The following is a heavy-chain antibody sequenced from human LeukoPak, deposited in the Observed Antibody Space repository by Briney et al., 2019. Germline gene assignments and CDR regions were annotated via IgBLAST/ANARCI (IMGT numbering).Heavy chain of an antibody. Sequence: GGSLRLSCAASGFTFSSYWMSWVRQAPGKGLEWVANIKQDGSEKYYVDSVKGRFTIPRDNAKNSLYLQMNSLRAEDTAVYYCARGFPRYSYGWPEDYWGQGTLVTVSS. CDR3: ARGFPRYSYGWPEDY. CDR1: GFTFSSYW. D-gene: IGHD5-18*01. CDR2: IKQDGSEK. J-gene: IGHJ4*02. V-gene: IGHV3-7*01.